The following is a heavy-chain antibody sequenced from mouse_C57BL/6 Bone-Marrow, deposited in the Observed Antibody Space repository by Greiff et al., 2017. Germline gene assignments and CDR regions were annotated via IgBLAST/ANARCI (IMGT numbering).Heavy chain of an antibody. V-gene: IGHV10-1*01. J-gene: IGHJ4*01. D-gene: IGHD1-1*01. CDR3: GVIYYYGSSHERGAMDY. CDR2: IRSKSNNYAT. CDR1: GFSFNTYA. Sequence: DVKLVESGGGLVQPKGSLKLSCAASGFSFNTYAMNWVRQAPGKGLEWVARIRSKSNNYATYYADSVKDRFTISRDDSESMLYLQMNNLKTEDTAMYYCGVIYYYGSSHERGAMDYWGQGTSVTVSS.